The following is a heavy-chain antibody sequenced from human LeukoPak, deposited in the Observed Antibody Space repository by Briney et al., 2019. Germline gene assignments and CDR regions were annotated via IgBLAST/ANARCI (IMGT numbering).Heavy chain of an antibody. J-gene: IGHJ6*03. Sequence: SVKVSCKASGGTFSSYAISWVRQAPGQGLGWMGGIIPIFGTANYAQKFQGRVTITTDESTSTAYMELSSLRSEDTAVYYCARVGSGSYSYYYYYMDVWGKGTTVTVSS. CDR3: ARVGSGSYSYYYYYMDV. CDR2: IIPIFGTA. V-gene: IGHV1-69*05. D-gene: IGHD1-26*01. CDR1: GGTFSSYA.